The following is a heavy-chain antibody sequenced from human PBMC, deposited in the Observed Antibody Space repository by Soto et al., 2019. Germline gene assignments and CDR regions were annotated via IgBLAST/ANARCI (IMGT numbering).Heavy chain of an antibody. V-gene: IGHV3-30-3*01. CDR2: ISYDGSNK. CDR1: GFTFSSYA. CDR3: AGHDYFDY. J-gene: IGHJ4*02. Sequence: GGSLRLSCAASGFTFSSYAMHWVRQAPGKGLEWVAVISYDGSNKYYADSVKGRFTISRDNSKNTLYLQMNSLRAEDTAVYYCAGHDYFDYWGQGTLVTVSS.